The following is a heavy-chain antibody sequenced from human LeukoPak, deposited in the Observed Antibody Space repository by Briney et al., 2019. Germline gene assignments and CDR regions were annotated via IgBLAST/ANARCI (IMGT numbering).Heavy chain of an antibody. CDR1: GYTFTDHG. D-gene: IGHD3-16*01. Sequence: ASVKVSCKASGYTFTDHGITWVRQDPGRGFEWLGWMSVLNGYTNSAPRFQDRVTMTTDASTRTAYMEMRGLQSDDTAVYYCARAIGRVDYYGVDVWGQGTTVIVSS. J-gene: IGHJ6*02. CDR3: ARAIGRVDYYGVDV. CDR2: MSVLNGYT. V-gene: IGHV1-18*01.